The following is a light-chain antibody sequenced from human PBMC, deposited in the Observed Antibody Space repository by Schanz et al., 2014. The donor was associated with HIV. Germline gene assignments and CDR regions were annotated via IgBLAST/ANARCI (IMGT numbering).Light chain of an antibody. CDR1: SSDVGGYNY. J-gene: IGLJ3*02. CDR2: EVT. Sequence: QSVLTQPASVSGSPGQSITISCTGTSSDVGGYNYVSWYQQHPGKAPKLMIYEVTKRPSGVPDRFSGSKSGNTASLTVSGLQAEDEADYYCSSYAGSNWVFGGGTKLTV. V-gene: IGLV2-8*01. CDR3: SSYAGSNWV.